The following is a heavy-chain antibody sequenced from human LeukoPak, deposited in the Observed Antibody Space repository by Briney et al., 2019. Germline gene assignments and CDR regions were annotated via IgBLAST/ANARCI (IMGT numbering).Heavy chain of an antibody. V-gene: IGHV3-9*01. CDR1: GFTFDDYA. J-gene: IGHJ5*02. Sequence: SGGSLRLSCAASGFTFDDYAMHWVRQAPGKGLEWVSGISWNSGSIGYADPVKGRFTISRDNANNSLYLQMNSLRAEDTALYYCAKASRRSIAPRPFDPWGQGTLVTVSS. CDR2: ISWNSGSI. CDR3: AKASRRSIAPRPFDP. D-gene: IGHD6-6*01.